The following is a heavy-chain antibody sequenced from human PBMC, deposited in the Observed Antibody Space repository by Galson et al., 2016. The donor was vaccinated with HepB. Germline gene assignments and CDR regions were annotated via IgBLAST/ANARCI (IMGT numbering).Heavy chain of an antibody. V-gene: IGHV3-53*01. J-gene: IGHJ4*02. Sequence: SLRLSCAASDFTVNSHYLTWVRQAPGKGLEWVSIIFSGGNTFYADSVKGRFTISRDDSKNTLYLQMDSLRDEDTAVYFCARASISHFDFWGQGILVTVSS. CDR3: ARASISHFDF. CDR1: DFTVNSHY. CDR2: IFSGGNT.